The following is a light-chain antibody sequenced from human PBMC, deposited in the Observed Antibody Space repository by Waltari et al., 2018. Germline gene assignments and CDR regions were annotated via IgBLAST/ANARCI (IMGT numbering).Light chain of an antibody. J-gene: IGLJ3*02. CDR3: SSYTSRGTWV. CDR2: DAS. CDR1: NSDVGGYDH. V-gene: IGLV2-14*03. Sequence: QSALTQPASVSESPGQSLTISCTGTNSDVGGYDHVSWYQQHPGKAPKLILYDASNRPSGVSNRFSGAKSGNTASLTISGLQAEDEADYYCSSYTSRGTWVFGGGTKLTVL.